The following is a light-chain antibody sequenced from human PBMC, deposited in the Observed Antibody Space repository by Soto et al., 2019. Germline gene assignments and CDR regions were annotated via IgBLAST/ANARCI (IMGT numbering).Light chain of an antibody. J-gene: IGKJ4*01. Sequence: DIQMTQSPSSLSASVGDRVTITCRASQSITTYLNWYQHKPGKAPRLLIYAASSLQSGVPSRFSGSGSGTDFTLTISSLQPEDFATYYCQQSSSTSFGGGTKVEIK. CDR1: QSITTY. CDR3: QQSSSTS. V-gene: IGKV1-39*01. CDR2: AAS.